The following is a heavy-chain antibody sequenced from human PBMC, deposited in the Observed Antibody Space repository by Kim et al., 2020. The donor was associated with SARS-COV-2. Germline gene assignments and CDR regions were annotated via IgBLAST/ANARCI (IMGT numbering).Heavy chain of an antibody. J-gene: IGHJ3*02. Sequence: SETLSLTCTVSGGSISSYYWSWIRQPPGKGLEWIGYIYYSGSTNYNTSLKSRVTISVDTSKNQFSLKLSSVTAADTAVYYCARASRTLITMVRGKPSGAFDIWGQGTMVTVSS. CDR3: ARASRTLITMVRGKPSGAFDI. V-gene: IGHV4-59*08. CDR1: GGSISSYY. CDR2: IYYSGST. D-gene: IGHD3-10*01.